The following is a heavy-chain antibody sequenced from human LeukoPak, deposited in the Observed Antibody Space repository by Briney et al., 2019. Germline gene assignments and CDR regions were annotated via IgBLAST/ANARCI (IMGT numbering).Heavy chain of an antibody. CDR3: ARGAAGYGDYGYYYYYMDV. CDR2: MNPNSGNT. V-gene: IGHV1-8*03. CDR1: GYTFTSYD. J-gene: IGHJ6*03. D-gene: IGHD4-17*01. Sequence: ASVKVSCKASGYTFTSYDINWVRQATGQGLEWMGWMNPNSGNTGYAQKFQGRVTITRNTAISTAYMELSSLRSEDTAVYYCARGAAGYGDYGYYYYYMDVWGKGTTVTVSS.